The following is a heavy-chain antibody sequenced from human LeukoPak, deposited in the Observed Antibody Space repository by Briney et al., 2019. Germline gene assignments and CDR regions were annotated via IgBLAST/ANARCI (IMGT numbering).Heavy chain of an antibody. CDR2: MYPGDSDT. J-gene: IGHJ4*02. CDR1: GYSFTYYW. Sequence: GESLKISFKGSGYSFTYYWIGWVLQMPGKGLEWMGIMYPGDSDTRYRPSFQGQVTISVDKSISTAYLQRSSLKASDTAMYYCARQDGNSKYYFDYGGQGPLVLVTS. CDR3: ARQDGNSKYYFDY. V-gene: IGHV5-51*01. D-gene: IGHD1-1*01.